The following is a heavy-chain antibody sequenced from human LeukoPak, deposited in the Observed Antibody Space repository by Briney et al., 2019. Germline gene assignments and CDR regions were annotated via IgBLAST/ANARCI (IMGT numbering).Heavy chain of an antibody. J-gene: IGHJ4*02. CDR3: ARDPGGGYCSGGSCYTPTD. CDR1: GFTFSSYA. V-gene: IGHV3-30-3*01. Sequence: GGSLRLSCAASGFTFSSYAMHWVRQAPGKGLEWVAVISYDGSNKYYADSVKGRFTISRDNSKNTLYLQMNSLRAEDTAVYYCARDPGGGYCSGGSCYTPTDWGQGTLVTVSS. D-gene: IGHD2-15*01. CDR2: ISYDGSNK.